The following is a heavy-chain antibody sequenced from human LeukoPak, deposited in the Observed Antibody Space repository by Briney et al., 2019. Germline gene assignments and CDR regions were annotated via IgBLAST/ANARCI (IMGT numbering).Heavy chain of an antibody. V-gene: IGHV4-59*08. J-gene: IGHJ5*02. CDR1: GGSISSYY. CDR3: ARHVHILRYCSGGSCYDWFDP. Sequence: SETLSLTCTVSGGSISSYYWSWIRQAPGKGLEWIGYIYYSGSTNYNPSLESRVTISVDTSKNQFSLKLSSVNDADTAVYYCARHVHILRYCSGGSCYDWFDPWGQGTLVSVSS. D-gene: IGHD2-15*01. CDR2: IYYSGST.